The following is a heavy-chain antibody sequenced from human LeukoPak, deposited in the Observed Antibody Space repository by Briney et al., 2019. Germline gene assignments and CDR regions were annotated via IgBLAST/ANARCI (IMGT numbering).Heavy chain of an antibody. CDR2: IYNSETI. CDR3: VRVGGASTILSTFDI. V-gene: IGHV4-59*01. D-gene: IGHD2-15*01. J-gene: IGHJ3*02. Sequence: SETLSLTCTVSGGSITSYYWSWIRQPPGKGLEWIGYIYNSETINYNPSLTSRVTISLDTSKNQVSLKLTSVTAADTAVYYCVRVGGASTILSTFDIWGQGTMVTVSS. CDR1: GGSITSYY.